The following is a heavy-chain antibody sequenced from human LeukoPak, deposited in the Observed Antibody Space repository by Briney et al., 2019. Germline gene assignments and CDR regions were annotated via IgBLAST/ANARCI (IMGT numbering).Heavy chain of an antibody. D-gene: IGHD5-18*01. Sequence: GGSLRLSCAASGFTFSSYEMNWVRQAPGKGLEWVSYISSSGSTIYYADSVKGRFTISRDNAKNSLYLQMNSLRAEDTAVYYCATQGGYSLTGGLYYYYGMDVWGQGTTVTVSS. V-gene: IGHV3-48*03. CDR1: GFTFSSYE. CDR2: ISSSGSTI. J-gene: IGHJ6*02. CDR3: ATQGGYSLTGGLYYYYGMDV.